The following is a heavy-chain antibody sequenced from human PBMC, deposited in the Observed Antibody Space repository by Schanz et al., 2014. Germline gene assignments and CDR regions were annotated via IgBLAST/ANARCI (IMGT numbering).Heavy chain of an antibody. CDR3: AREGPGDYYGMDV. CDR2: VFHSGRP. J-gene: IGHJ6*02. CDR1: GGSMRRGAYS. V-gene: IGHV4-30-2*06. Sequence: QVQLQESGSGLVTPSQTLSLTCGVSGGSMRRGAYSWNWIRQSPGKGLEWIGYVFHSGRPYYNPSFKGRVTIPLDASKNQSPLTPRYVPAADTAVYYCAREGPGDYYGMDVWGQGRTVIVSS.